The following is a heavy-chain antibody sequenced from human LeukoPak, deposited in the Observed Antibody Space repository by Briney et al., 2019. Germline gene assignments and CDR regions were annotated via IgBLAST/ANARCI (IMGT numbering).Heavy chain of an antibody. CDR2: IKQDGSEK. D-gene: IGHD1-1*01. J-gene: IGHJ4*02. Sequence: GGSLRLSCAASGFTFSSYWMSWVRQAPGKGLEWVANIKQDGSEKYYVDSVKGRFTISRDNAKNSLFLRMNSLRDEDTAMYFCSRAPAETGAATGTFGYWGQGTLVTVSS. CDR1: GFTFSSYW. V-gene: IGHV3-7*01. CDR3: SRAPAETGAATGTFGY.